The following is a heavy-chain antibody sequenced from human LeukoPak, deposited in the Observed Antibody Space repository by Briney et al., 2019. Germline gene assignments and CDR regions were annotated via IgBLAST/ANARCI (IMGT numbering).Heavy chain of an antibody. J-gene: IGHJ4*02. Sequence: GASVKVSCKASGFTFTGYYMHWVRQAPGQGLEWMGWINPNSGGTNYAQKFQGRVTMTRDTSISTAYMELSSLRSEDTAVYYCARVGIAVAGTSDYWGQGTLVTVSS. CDR3: ARVGIAVAGTSDY. CDR2: INPNSGGT. CDR1: GFTFTGYY. D-gene: IGHD6-19*01. V-gene: IGHV1-2*02.